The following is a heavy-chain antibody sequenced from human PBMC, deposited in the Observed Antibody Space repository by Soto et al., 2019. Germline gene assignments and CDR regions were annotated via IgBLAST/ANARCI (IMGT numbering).Heavy chain of an antibody. J-gene: IGHJ6*02. CDR2: IIPIFGTA. CDR3: ARDHREGYYGMDV. CDR1: GGTFSSYA. V-gene: IGHV1-69*06. Sequence: QVQLVQSGAEVKKPGSSVKVSCKASGGTFSSYAISWVRQAPGQGLEWMGGIIPIFGTANYAQKFQGRVKITADKSTSKAYMELSSLRSEDTALYYCARDHREGYYGMDVWGQGTTVTVSS.